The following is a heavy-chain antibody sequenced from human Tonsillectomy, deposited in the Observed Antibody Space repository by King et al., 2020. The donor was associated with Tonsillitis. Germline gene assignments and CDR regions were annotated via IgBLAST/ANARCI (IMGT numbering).Heavy chain of an antibody. CDR2: LSYDGSNK. V-gene: IGHV3-30-3*01. CDR1: GFTFSTYA. J-gene: IGHJ6*03. Sequence: QLVQSGGGVVQPGRSLRLSCAASGFTFSTYAMHWVRQAPGKGLEGVAILSYDGSNKYYAYCVKGRFTISRDNSKNTLYLQMNGRRAEDTAVYYGARDGYTNYGDYYYYYIDVWGKGTTVTVSS. CDR3: ARDGYTNYGDYYYYYIDV. D-gene: IGHD4-17*01.